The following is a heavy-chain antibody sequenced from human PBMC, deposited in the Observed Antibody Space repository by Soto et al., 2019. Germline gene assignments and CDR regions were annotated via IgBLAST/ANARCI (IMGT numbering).Heavy chain of an antibody. V-gene: IGHV4-59*08. D-gene: IGHD3-22*01. CDR2: IYYAGTT. CDR1: DGSISPNY. Sequence: QVQLQASGPGLVKPSETLSLRCTVSDGSISPNYWTWIRQPPGKGLEWIGYIYYAGTTTYNPSLKSRVSISVDTSKNEVSLKLTSVTAADTAVYYCARLGAYYQALDSWGQGTLGTVSS. J-gene: IGHJ4*02. CDR3: ARLGAYYQALDS.